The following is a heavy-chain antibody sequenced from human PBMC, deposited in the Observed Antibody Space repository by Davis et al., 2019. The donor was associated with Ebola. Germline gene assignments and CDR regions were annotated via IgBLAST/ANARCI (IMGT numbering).Heavy chain of an antibody. CDR2: IHHGGSA. CDR1: GVSITTHF. J-gene: IGHJ3*02. Sequence: PSETLSLTCTVSGVSITTHFWSWIRQPPGKGLDWVGYIHHGGSANSNPSLKSRATFSIDTSKSQVSLKLTSVTAADTAVYYCARDTRPCGGDCYDDTFDRWGQGTMVIVSS. CDR3: ARDTRPCGGDCYDDTFDR. V-gene: IGHV4-59*11. D-gene: IGHD2-21*01.